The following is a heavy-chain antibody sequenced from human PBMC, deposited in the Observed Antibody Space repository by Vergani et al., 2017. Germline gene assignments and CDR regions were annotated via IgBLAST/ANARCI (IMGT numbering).Heavy chain of an antibody. CDR2: IYYSGST. J-gene: IGHJ4*02. Sequence: QVQLQESGPGLVKPSQTLSLTCTVSGGSISSGDNYWSWIRQPPGKGLEWIGYIYYSGSTYYNPSLKSRVTISVDTSKNQFSLKLSSVTAADTAVYYWARDRGSVYGSVSYYIDDWGQGTLVTVSS. CDR1: GGSISSGDNY. V-gene: IGHV4-30-4*01. CDR3: ARDRGSVYGSVSYYIDD. D-gene: IGHD3-10*01.